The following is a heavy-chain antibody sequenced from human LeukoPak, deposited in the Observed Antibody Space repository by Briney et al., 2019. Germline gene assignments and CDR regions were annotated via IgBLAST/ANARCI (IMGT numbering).Heavy chain of an antibody. CDR3: AREIERSSCPSFDY. CDR1: GFAVSSNY. V-gene: IGHV3-66*01. J-gene: IGHJ4*02. CDR2: IHSGGNT. Sequence: GGSLRLSCTASGFAVSSNYINWVRQAPGKGLEWVSVIHSGGNTYYAHSVKDRFTISRDNSKNTVYLQMNSLRAEDTAVYYCAREIERSSCPSFDYWGQGTLVTVSS. D-gene: IGHD6-13*01.